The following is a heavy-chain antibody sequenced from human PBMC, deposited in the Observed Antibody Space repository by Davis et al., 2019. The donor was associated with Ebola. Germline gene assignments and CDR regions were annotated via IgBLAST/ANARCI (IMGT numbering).Heavy chain of an antibody. D-gene: IGHD5-24*01. CDR3: ARGSEMANPADGDY. Sequence: GESLKISCAASGFTFSSYWMHWVRQAPGKGLVWVSRINSDGSSTSYADSVKGRFTISRDNARNTQYLQMNSLRAEDTAVYYCARGSEMANPADGDYWGQGTLVTVSS. CDR2: INSDGSST. CDR1: GFTFSSYW. V-gene: IGHV3-74*01. J-gene: IGHJ4*02.